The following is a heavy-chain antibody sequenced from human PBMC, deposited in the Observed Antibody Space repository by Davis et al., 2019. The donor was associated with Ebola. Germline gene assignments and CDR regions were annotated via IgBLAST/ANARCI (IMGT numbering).Heavy chain of an antibody. CDR2: ITGNGRST. D-gene: IGHD2-2*01. J-gene: IGHJ5*02. CDR1: GFTFSSYA. V-gene: IGHV3-23*01. CDR3: ARDHRNCSSTSCYLPWFDP. Sequence: PGGSLRLSCAASGFTFSSYAMSWVRQAPGMGLEWVSSITGNGRSTFYAVSVKGRFTISRDNSNNTLYLQMNSLRAEDTAVYFCARDHRNCSSTSCYLPWFDPWGQGTLVTVSS.